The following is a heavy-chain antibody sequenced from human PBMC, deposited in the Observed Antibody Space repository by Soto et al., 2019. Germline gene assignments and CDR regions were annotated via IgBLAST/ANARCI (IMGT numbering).Heavy chain of an antibody. CDR3: AKGQHCSTTSCYSYFYGMDV. Sequence: GGSLRLSCAASGFIFNTYGMHWVRQAPGKGLEWVAVISYDGSNKYYAGSVKGRLTISRDNSKNTLYLQMNSLRAEDTAVYYCAKGQHCSTTSCYSYFYGMDVWGQGTLVTVSS. V-gene: IGHV3-30*18. J-gene: IGHJ6*02. CDR2: ISYDGSNK. CDR1: GFIFNTYG. D-gene: IGHD2-2*01.